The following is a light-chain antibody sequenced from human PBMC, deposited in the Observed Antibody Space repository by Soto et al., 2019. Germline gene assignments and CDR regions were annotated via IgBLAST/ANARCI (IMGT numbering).Light chain of an antibody. CDR2: EGT. Sequence: QSALTQPRSASGSPGQSITISCTGTSSDVVTYNLVSWYQQHPGKAPTVLIYEGTKRPSGVSNRFSGSKSGNTASLTISGLQTEDEADYYCYSFAGSTTFSYVFGPGTKVTVL. CDR1: SSDVVTYNL. CDR3: YSFAGSTTFSYV. J-gene: IGLJ1*01. V-gene: IGLV2-23*03.